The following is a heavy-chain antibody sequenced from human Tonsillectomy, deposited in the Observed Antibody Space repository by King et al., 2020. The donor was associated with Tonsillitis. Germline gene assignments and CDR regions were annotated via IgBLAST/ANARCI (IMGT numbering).Heavy chain of an antibody. CDR3: ARGGDLSTGGSLFDP. CDR1: GASISSGRYY. D-gene: IGHD3-9*01. V-gene: IGHV4-61*02. CDR2: IYTSGST. J-gene: IGHJ5*02. Sequence: VQLQESGPGLVKPSQTLSLTCSVSGASISSGRYYWSWIRQPAGKGLEWIGRIYTSGSTDYNPSLESRVTMSTDTSRNQFSLKLSSVTAADTAVYYCARGGDLSTGGSLFDPWGQGTLVTVSS.